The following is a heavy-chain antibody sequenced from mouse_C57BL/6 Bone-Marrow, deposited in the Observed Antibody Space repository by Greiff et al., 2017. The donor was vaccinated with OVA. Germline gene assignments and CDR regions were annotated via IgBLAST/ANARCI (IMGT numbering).Heavy chain of an antibody. Sequence: QVQLQQSGAELVRPGTSVKMSCKASGYTFTHYWIGWAKQRPGHGLEWIGDIYPGGGYTNYNEKFKGKATLTADKSSSTAYMQFSSLNSEDSAIYFCARWGDYGWYFDVWGTGTTVTVSS. V-gene: IGHV1-63*01. CDR1: GYTFTHYW. CDR2: IYPGGGYT. J-gene: IGHJ1*03. CDR3: ARWGDYGWYFDV. D-gene: IGHD2-4*01.